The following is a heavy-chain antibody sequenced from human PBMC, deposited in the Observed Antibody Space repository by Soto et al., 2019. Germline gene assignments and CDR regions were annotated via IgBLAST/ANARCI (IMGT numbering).Heavy chain of an antibody. J-gene: IGHJ6*02. D-gene: IGHD2-15*01. CDR1: GFTFSNNG. CDR3: AKGGGGNYLTYYYYYGMDV. Sequence: LRLSCAASGFTFSNNGIHWVRQAPGKGLEWVAVISYDGNNKYYADSVKGRLTISRDNSKNTVYLQMNNLRAEDTAMYYCAKGGGGNYLTYYYYYGMDVWGQGTTVTVSS. V-gene: IGHV3-30*18. CDR2: ISYDGNNK.